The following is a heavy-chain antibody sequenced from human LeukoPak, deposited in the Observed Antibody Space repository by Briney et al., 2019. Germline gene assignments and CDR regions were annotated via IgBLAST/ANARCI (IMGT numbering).Heavy chain of an antibody. J-gene: IGHJ5*02. CDR2: IYPGDSDT. D-gene: IGHD3-10*01. V-gene: IGHV5-51*01. CDR1: GYSFTSYW. CDR3: ARQRKTYYYGSGSYTSNWFDP. Sequence: GESLKISGKGSGYSFTSYWIGWVRQMPGKGLEWMGIIYPGDSDTRYSPSFQGQVTISADKSISTAYLQWSSLKASDTAMYYCARQRKTYYYGSGSYTSNWFDPWGQGTLVTVSS.